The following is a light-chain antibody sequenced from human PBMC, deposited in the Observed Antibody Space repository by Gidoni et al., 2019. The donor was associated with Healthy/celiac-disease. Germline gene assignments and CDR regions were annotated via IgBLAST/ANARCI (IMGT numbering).Light chain of an antibody. V-gene: IGKV1-9*01. Sequence: DIQLTQSPSFLSASVGDRVTITCRASQGISSYLAWYQQKPGKAPKLLIYAASTLQSGVPSRFSGSGSGTEFNLTISSLQPEDFATYYCQQLNSFGPGTKVDIK. CDR3: QQLNS. J-gene: IGKJ3*01. CDR2: AAS. CDR1: QGISSY.